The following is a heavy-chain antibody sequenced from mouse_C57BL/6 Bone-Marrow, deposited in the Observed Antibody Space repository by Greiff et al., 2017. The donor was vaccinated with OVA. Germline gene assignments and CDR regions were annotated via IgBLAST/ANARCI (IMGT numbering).Heavy chain of an antibody. V-gene: IGHV1-55*01. CDR1: GYTFTSYW. J-gene: IGHJ1*03. D-gene: IGHD1-1*01. Sequence: VQLQQPGAELVKPGASVKMSCKASGYTFTSYWITWVKQRPGQGLEWIGDIYPGSGSTNYNEKFKSKATLPVDTSSSTAYMQLSCLTSEDSAVYYCARRYYGSSWYFDVWGTGTTVTVSS. CDR2: IYPGSGST. CDR3: ARRYYGSSWYFDV.